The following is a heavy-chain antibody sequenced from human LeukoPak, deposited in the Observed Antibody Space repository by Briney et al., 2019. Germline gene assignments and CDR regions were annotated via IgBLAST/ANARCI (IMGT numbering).Heavy chain of an antibody. CDR2: IFPSGGEI. D-gene: IGHD2-8*02. Sequence: GGSLRLSCAASGFSFSVYWMHWVRQPPGKGLEWVSSIFPSGGEIHYADSVRGRFTISRDNSKSTLSLQMNSLRAEDTAIYYCATYRQVLLPFESWGQGTLVTVSS. V-gene: IGHV3-23*01. CDR1: GFSFSVYW. J-gene: IGHJ4*02. CDR3: ATYRQVLLPFES.